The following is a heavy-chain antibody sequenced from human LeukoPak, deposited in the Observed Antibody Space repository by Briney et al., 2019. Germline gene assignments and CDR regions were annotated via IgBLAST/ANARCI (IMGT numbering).Heavy chain of an antibody. CDR2: IYTSGRT. CDR1: GVSLSGGSYT. J-gene: IGHJ4*02. D-gene: IGHD5-18*01. CDR3: SRGESAIDSAMTFDY. V-gene: IGHV4-61*02. Sequence: SSGTLCLSCTVSGVSLSGGSYTWGWIRPRAGKGLEWIGRIYTSGRTSYNPSLKSRVTTSVDTSKKQFSLKLSSVTAAETALYYGSRGESAIDSAMTFDYWGQGTLVTVSS.